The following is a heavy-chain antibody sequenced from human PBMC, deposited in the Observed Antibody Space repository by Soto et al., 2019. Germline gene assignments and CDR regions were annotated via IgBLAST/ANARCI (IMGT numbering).Heavy chain of an antibody. CDR2: MNPNSGNT. V-gene: IGHV1-8*01. Sequence: EAGVKVSCKASGYTFTSYDINWVRQATGQGLEWMGWMNPNSGNTGYAQKFQGRVTMTRNTSISTAYMELSSLRSEDTAVYYCARGVYYDFWSGLEVYMDVWGKGTTVTVSS. CDR1: GYTFTSYD. J-gene: IGHJ6*03. CDR3: ARGVYYDFWSGLEVYMDV. D-gene: IGHD3-3*01.